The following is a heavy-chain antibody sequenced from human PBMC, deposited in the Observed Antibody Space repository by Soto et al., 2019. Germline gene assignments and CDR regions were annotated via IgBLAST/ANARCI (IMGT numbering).Heavy chain of an antibody. CDR2: IKPNRGNT. D-gene: IGHD3-16*01. CDR3: AREGGDRRYYYYGMDV. J-gene: IGHJ6*02. CDR1: AYTFTSYD. V-gene: IGHV1-8*01. Sequence: ASVTVSCKASAYTFTSYDINWVRQATGQGLEWMGWIKPNRGNTGYAQKFQGRVTMTRNTSISTAYMELRRLRSEDTAVYYCAREGGDRRYYYYGMDVWGQGTTVTVSS.